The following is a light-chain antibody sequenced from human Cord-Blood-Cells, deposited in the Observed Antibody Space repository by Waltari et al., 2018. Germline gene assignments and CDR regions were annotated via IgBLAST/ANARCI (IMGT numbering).Light chain of an antibody. CDR3: MQALQTPLA. J-gene: IGKJ3*01. CDR2: LGS. V-gene: IGKV2-28*01. Sequence: DIVMTQSPLSLPVTPGEPASISCRSSQSLLHSNGYNYLDWYLQKPGQSPQLLIYLGSNRASGVPDRFSGSGSGTDFTLKISRVEAEDVGVYYCMQALQTPLAFGPGTKEDIK. CDR1: QSLLHSNGYNY.